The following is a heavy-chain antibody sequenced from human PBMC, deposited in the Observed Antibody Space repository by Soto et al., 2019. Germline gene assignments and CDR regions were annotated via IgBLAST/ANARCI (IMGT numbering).Heavy chain of an antibody. CDR3: AKVIAAAGNFDY. V-gene: IGHV3-23*01. CDR2: ITGSGGST. CDR1: GFTFTYYA. J-gene: IGHJ4*02. D-gene: IGHD6-13*01. Sequence: PGGSLRLSCAASGFTFTYYAMSWVRQAPGKGLEWVSAITGSGGSTYYADSVKGRFTISRDNSKNTLYLQMNSLRAEDTAVYYCAKVIAAAGNFDYWGQGTLVTVSS.